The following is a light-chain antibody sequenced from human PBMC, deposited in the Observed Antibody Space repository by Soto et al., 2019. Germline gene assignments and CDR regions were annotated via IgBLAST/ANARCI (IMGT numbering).Light chain of an antibody. CDR3: QQYANSPYT. J-gene: IGKJ2*01. Sequence: EIVLTQSPGTLSLSPGERATLSCRASQSVTSSYLAWYQQKPGQAPRLLIYGASTRATGIPDRFSGSGSGTDFTLTISRLEAEDFAVYQCQQYANSPYTFGQGSKLEIK. V-gene: IGKV3-20*01. CDR1: QSVTSSY. CDR2: GAS.